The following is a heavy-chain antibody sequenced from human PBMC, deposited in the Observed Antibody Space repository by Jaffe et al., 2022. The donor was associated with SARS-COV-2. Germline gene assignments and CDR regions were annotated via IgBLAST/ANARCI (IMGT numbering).Heavy chain of an antibody. Sequence: QVQLQESGPGLVKPSETLSLTCTVSGGSISSYYWSWIRQPPGKGLEWIGYIYYSGSTNYNPSLKSRVTISVDTSKNQFSLKLSSVTAADTAVYYCARITRPYSGSYFDYWGQGTLVTVSS. J-gene: IGHJ4*02. CDR2: IYYSGST. V-gene: IGHV4-59*01. D-gene: IGHD1-26*01. CDR1: GGSISSYY. CDR3: ARITRPYSGSYFDY.